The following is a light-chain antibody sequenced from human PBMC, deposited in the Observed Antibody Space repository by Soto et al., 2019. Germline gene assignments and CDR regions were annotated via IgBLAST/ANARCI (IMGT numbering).Light chain of an antibody. V-gene: IGKV1-5*01. Sequence: DIQMTQSPSAVSAYVGDRVPINCRASQSISSWLAWYQQRPGKAPKLLIFSASSLQSGVPSRFSGNGSATEFTLTISSLQPEDFATYYCLQSYKYPWTFGQGANVDI. CDR1: QSISSW. CDR3: LQSYKYPWT. J-gene: IGKJ1*01. CDR2: SAS.